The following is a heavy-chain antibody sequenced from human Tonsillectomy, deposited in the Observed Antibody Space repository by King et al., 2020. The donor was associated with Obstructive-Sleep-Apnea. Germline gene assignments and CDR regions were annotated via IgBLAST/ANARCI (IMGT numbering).Heavy chain of an antibody. CDR2: ISWNSGSI. CDR3: AKDIRYYDSSGYYNYFDY. J-gene: IGHJ4*02. D-gene: IGHD3-22*01. V-gene: IGHV3-9*01. Sequence: QLVQSGGGLVQPGRSLRLSCAASGFTFDDYAMHWVRQAPGKGLEWVSGISWNSGSIGYADSVKGRFTISRDNAKNTLYLQMNSLRAEDTALYYCAKDIRYYDSSGYYNYFDYWGQGTLVTVSS. CDR1: GFTFDDYA.